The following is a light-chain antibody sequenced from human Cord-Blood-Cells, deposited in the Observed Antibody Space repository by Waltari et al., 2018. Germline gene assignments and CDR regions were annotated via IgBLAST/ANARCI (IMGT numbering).Light chain of an antibody. V-gene: IGLV1-36*01. Sequence: QSVLTQPPSVSEAPRQRVTISCSGSSSNIGNNAVNWYQQRPGKAPKLLIYYDDLLPSGVSDRFSGSKSCTSASLAISGLQSEDEADYYCAAWDDSLNGYVFGTGTKVTVL. J-gene: IGLJ1*01. CDR3: AAWDDSLNGYV. CDR2: YDD. CDR1: SSNIGNNA.